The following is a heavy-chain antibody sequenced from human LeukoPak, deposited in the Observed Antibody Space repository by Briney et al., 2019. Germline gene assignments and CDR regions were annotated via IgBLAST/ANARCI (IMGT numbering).Heavy chain of an antibody. D-gene: IGHD3-22*01. J-gene: IGHJ4*02. V-gene: IGHV4-59*01. CDR1: GASISSSY. CDR3: ARCYFDSRGYSNAFDY. Sequence: SETLSLTCTVSGASISSSYWSWIRQSPGKGLEWIVYIYHTGSTKYNPSLESRVTISVDTSKNQFSLKLTSVTAADTAVYYCARCYFDSRGYSNAFDYWGQGALVTVSS. CDR2: IYHTGST.